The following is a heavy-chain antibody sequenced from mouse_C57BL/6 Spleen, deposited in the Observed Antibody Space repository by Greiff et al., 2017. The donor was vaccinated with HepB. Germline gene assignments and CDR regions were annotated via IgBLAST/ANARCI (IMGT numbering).Heavy chain of an antibody. CDR1: GFSLTSYA. J-gene: IGHJ2*01. CDR2: IWTGGGT. Sequence: VKVVESGPGLVAPSQSLSITCTVSGFSLTSYAISWVRQPPGKGLEWLGVIWTGGGTNYNSALKSRLSISKDNSKSQVFLKMNSLQTDDTARYYCARERIYYDYDVRYFDYWGQGTTLTVSS. D-gene: IGHD2-4*01. V-gene: IGHV2-9-1*01. CDR3: ARERIYYDYDVRYFDY.